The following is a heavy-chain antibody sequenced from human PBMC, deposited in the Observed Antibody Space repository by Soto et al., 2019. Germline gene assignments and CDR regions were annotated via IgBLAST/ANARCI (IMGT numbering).Heavy chain of an antibody. V-gene: IGHV1-18*01. J-gene: IGHJ4*02. CDR2: ISAYNGNT. CDR3: ARVGAYCVSTSCHDY. CDR1: GDAFASCG. D-gene: IGHD2-2*01. Sequence: ASVAVSCTASGDAFASCGRRWVRQAKGQGLEWMGWISAYNGNTDYAQKLQGRVTMTTDTSTSTAYMELRSLRSDDTAVYYCARVGAYCVSTSCHDYWGQGTLVTVS.